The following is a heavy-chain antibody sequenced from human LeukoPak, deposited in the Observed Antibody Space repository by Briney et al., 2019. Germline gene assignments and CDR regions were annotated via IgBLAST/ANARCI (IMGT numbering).Heavy chain of an antibody. CDR1: EFMFFNYA. CDR3: ARDQIVGGTDY. J-gene: IGHJ4*02. V-gene: IGHV3-23*01. CDR2: ITGSGART. D-gene: IGHD1-26*01. Sequence: PGGSLRLSCAASEFMFFNYAMNWAPQAPGKGLKWVSSITGSGARTWYADSVKGRFTISRDNAKNSLYLQMNSLRAEDTAVYYCARDQIVGGTDYWGQGTLVTVSS.